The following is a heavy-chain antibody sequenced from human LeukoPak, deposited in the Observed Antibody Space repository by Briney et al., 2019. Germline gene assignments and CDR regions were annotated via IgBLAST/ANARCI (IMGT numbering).Heavy chain of an antibody. CDR1: GFTFSSYS. CDR2: ISSSSSYI. V-gene: IGHV3-21*04. CDR3: AKDGRGYSYGFYYYYYYMDV. J-gene: IGHJ6*03. Sequence: GGSLRLSCAASGFTFSSYSMNWVRQAPGKGLEWVSSISSSSSYIYYADSVKGRFTISRDNAKNSLYLQMNSLRAEDTALYYCAKDGRGYSYGFYYYYYYMDVWGKGTTVTVSS. D-gene: IGHD5-18*01.